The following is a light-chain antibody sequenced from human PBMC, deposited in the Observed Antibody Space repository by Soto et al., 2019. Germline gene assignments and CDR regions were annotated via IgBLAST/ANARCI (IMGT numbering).Light chain of an antibody. Sequence: DIQMTQSPSVLSASVGDRVTITCRASQSISSWLAWYQQKPGKAPKLLIYKASSLESGVPSRFSGSVSGTEFTLTISSLQPDDFATYYCQQYNSYPITFGQGTKVDIK. CDR2: KAS. V-gene: IGKV1-5*03. J-gene: IGKJ1*01. CDR1: QSISSW. CDR3: QQYNSYPIT.